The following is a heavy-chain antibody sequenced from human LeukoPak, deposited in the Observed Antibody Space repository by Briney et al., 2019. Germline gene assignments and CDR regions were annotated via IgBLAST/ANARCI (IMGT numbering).Heavy chain of an antibody. CDR2: IYYSGST. Sequence: SETLSLTCTVSGGSISSYYWSWIRQPPGKGLEWIGYIYYSGSTNYNPSLKSRVTISVDTSKNQFSLKLSSVTAADTAVYYCARYSYSLIDAFDIWGQGTMVTVSS. J-gene: IGHJ3*02. V-gene: IGHV4-59*01. CDR1: GGSISSYY. D-gene: IGHD5-18*01. CDR3: ARYSYSLIDAFDI.